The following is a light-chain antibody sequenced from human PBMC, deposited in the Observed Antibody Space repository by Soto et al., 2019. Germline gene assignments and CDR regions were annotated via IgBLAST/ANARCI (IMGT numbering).Light chain of an antibody. J-gene: IGKJ1*01. CDR2: AAS. CDR1: QSISNW. V-gene: IGKV1-12*01. Sequence: DIQMTQSPSSVSASVGDRVTITCRASQSISNWLAWYQQKPGEAPKLLIYAASRLQSGIPSRFSGSGFGTDFTLTINSLQPEDFATYYCQQYNICPWTFGQGTKVEIK. CDR3: QQYNICPWT.